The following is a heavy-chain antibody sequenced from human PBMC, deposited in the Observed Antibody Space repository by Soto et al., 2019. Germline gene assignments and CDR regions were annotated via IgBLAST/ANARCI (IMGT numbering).Heavy chain of an antibody. V-gene: IGHV1-69*01. CDR3: PTPMDGDH. CDR1: AGTFSSFA. CDR2: LIPISGTA. J-gene: IGHJ4*02. Sequence: QVQVVQSGAEVKKPGSSVKVSCKGSAGTFSSFAVSWVRQAPGQGLEWMGGLIPISGTAKYAPKFQGRVAFTADESMTTAYMELRSLTSDDTAVYFCPTPMDGDHWGQGTLVIVSS.